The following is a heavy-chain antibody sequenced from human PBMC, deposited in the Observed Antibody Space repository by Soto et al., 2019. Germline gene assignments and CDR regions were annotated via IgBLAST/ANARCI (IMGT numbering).Heavy chain of an antibody. CDR2: IKHTGDA. CDR1: GDSIKTETW. Sequence: QVHLQESGPGLVKPSETLSLTCAVSGDSIKTETWWSWLRQLPGTGLEWIGEIKHTGDANANPALRSRVSMSVDRTKNQFFLNLRSVSAADTAVYFCAGEGRLHWFASWGQGTLVTVSS. CDR3: AGEGRLHWFAS. J-gene: IGHJ5*01. V-gene: IGHV4-4*02.